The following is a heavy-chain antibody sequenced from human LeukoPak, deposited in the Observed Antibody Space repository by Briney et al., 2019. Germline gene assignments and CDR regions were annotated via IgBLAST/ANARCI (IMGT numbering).Heavy chain of an antibody. D-gene: IGHD6-6*01. CDR3: ARDGIAARRGANYYGMDI. CDR2: MSPNSGNT. V-gene: IGHV1-8*02. CDR1: GGSISGNG. Sequence: ASVKVSCKASGGSISGNGISWVRQATGQGPEWMGWMSPNSGNTGYAQKFQGRVTMTRSTSMSTAYMELSSLRSEDTAVYYCARDGIAARRGANYYGMDIWGQGTTVTVSS. J-gene: IGHJ6*02.